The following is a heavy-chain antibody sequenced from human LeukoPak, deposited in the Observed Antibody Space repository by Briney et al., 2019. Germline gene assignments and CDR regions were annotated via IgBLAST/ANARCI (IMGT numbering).Heavy chain of an antibody. J-gene: IGHJ4*02. D-gene: IGHD1-14*01. Sequence: PSETLSLTCTVSGDSINSLDLWSWVRQPPGKGLEWIGEMYLSGTTHSNPSVKSRVTISIDKSKNQFFLNLSSVTAADTAVYYCARSPGGFDYWGQGTLVTVSS. CDR3: ARSPGGFDY. CDR1: GDSINSLDL. CDR2: MYLSGTT. V-gene: IGHV4-4*02.